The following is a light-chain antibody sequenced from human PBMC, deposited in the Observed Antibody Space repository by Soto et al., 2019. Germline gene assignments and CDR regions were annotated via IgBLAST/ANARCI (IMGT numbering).Light chain of an antibody. V-gene: IGLV2-8*01. Sequence: QSAPTQPPSASGSPGQSVTISCTGTSSDVGGYNYVSWYQQHPGKAPKLMIYEVSKRPSGVPDRFSGSKSGNTASLTVSGLQAEDEADYYCSSYAGSQGVFGTGTKLTVL. CDR3: SSYAGSQGV. CDR2: EVS. CDR1: SSDVGGYNY. J-gene: IGLJ1*01.